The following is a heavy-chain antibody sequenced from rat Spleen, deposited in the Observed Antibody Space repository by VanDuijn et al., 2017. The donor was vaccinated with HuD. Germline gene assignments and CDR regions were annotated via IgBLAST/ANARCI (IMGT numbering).Heavy chain of an antibody. D-gene: IGHD1-2*01. V-gene: IGHV5-7*01. CDR1: GFTFSAYY. CDR3: ATRGTMAARSGYYFDY. Sequence: EVQLVESDGGLVQPGGSLNLSCAASGFTFSAYYMAWVRQAPTKGLEWVATVDYDGSRTHYRDSVKGRFTISRDNAKSTLFLQMDSLGSEDPATYYCATRGTMAARSGYYFDYWGQGVMVTVSS. CDR2: VDYDGSRT. J-gene: IGHJ2*01.